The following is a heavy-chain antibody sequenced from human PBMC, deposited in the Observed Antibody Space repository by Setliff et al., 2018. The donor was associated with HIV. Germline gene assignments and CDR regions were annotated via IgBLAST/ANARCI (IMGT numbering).Heavy chain of an antibody. D-gene: IGHD4-17*01. CDR2: IHHTGHI. V-gene: IGHV4-34*01. CDR1: DVSFTDYY. J-gene: IGHJ4*02. Sequence: SQTLSLTCAFYDVSFTDYYWNWIRQPPGKGLEWIGEIHHTGHINYNPSFKSRVTMSLDMSTNQFSLKMASMTAADSAVYYCARFDVTPMTTRDYWGQGTQVTVSS. CDR3: ARFDVTPMTTRDY.